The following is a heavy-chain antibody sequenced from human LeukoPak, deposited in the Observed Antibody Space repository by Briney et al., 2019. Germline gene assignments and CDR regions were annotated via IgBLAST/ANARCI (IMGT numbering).Heavy chain of an antibody. J-gene: IGHJ4*02. D-gene: IGHD5-12*01. CDR2: IYPGDSDT. CDR1: GSRFTSYW. CDR3: ARPYLGGYDIGGYYFDY. V-gene: IGHV5-51*01. Sequence: GASLKISCKGSGSRFTSYWIGWVRQMPGKGLEWMGIIYPGDSDTRYSPSFQGQVTISADKSISTAYLQWSSLKASDTAMYYCARPYLGGYDIGGYYFDYWGQGTLVTVSS.